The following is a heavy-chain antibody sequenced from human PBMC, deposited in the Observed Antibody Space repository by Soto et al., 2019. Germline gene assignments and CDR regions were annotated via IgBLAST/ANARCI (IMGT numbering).Heavy chain of an antibody. Sequence: QLVASGGGLIQPGESLTLSCEASGFSVTNNYMYWVRQAPGKGLEWVSLIYSGGGTHYADFVNGRFIISRDNSKNTLHLQMDKLRAEDTAIYYCARDIACSSSSCQGDYFDIWGRVTLVTVSP. J-gene: IGHJ3*02. CDR2: IYSGGGT. V-gene: IGHV3-53*01. D-gene: IGHD2-2*01. CDR1: GFSVTNNY. CDR3: ARDIACSSSSCQGDYFDI.